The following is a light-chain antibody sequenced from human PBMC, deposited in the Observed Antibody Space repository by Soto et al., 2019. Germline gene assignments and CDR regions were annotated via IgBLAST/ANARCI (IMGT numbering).Light chain of an antibody. CDR3: QQYGSSPPWT. J-gene: IGKJ1*01. Sequence: VVSLSPGTLSLSKGERATLSCRASQSVSSSYLAWYQHKPGQAPRLLIYGASSRATGIPDRFSGSGSGTDFTLTISRLEPEDFAVYYCQQYGSSPPWTFGQGTKVDI. V-gene: IGKV3-20*01. CDR1: QSVSSSY. CDR2: GAS.